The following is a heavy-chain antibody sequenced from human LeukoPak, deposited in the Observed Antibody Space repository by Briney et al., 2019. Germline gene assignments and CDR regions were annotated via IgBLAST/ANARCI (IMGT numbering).Heavy chain of an antibody. V-gene: IGHV3-9*03. J-gene: IGHJ3*02. CDR1: GFTVDDYA. CDR3: AKALIAAAGADAFDI. D-gene: IGHD6-13*01. Sequence: GRSLRLSFAASGFTVDDYAMHWVRQAPGKGLGGVAGISGNSGSIAYADSVQGRVTISRDNAKNSLYLQMNSLRAEAMALYYCAKALIAAAGADAFDIWGQGTMVTVSS. CDR2: ISGNSGSI.